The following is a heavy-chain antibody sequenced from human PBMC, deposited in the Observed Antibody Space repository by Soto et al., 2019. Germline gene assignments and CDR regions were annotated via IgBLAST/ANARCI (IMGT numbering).Heavy chain of an antibody. Sequence: GGSLRLSCAASGFTFSSYWMSWVRQAPGKGLEWVANIKQDGSEKYYVDSVKGRFTISRDNAKNSLYLQMNSLRAEDTAVYYCARGTITFGGVIATYYYYGMDVWGQGTTVTVSS. D-gene: IGHD3-16*02. CDR3: ARGTITFGGVIATYYYYGMDV. V-gene: IGHV3-7*01. CDR2: IKQDGSEK. CDR1: GFTFSSYW. J-gene: IGHJ6*02.